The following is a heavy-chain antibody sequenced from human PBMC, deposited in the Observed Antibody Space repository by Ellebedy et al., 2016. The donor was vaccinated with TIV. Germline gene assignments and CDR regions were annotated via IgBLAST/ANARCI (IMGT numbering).Heavy chain of an antibody. D-gene: IGHD3-10*01. CDR1: GFTFRSHG. V-gene: IGHV3-30*03. Sequence: GGSLRLXCVASGFTFRSHGIYWVRQAPGKGLEWVAVLLSDGSNKYYADSVKGRFTISRDNSKNTLYLQMNSLRTDDMAVYYCARGGSSGSSDYWGQGTLVTVSS. CDR3: ARGGSSGSSDY. CDR2: LLSDGSNK. J-gene: IGHJ4*02.